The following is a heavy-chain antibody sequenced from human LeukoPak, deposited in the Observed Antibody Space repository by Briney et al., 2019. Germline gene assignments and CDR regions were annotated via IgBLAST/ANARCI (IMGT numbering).Heavy chain of an antibody. CDR3: ARHDPGWFDT. CDR2: IHYSGST. Sequence: PSETLSLTCTVSGGSINSCYWSWIRQPPGKGLEWIGYIHYSGSTNYNPSLKSRVTISVDTSEAHFSLKLSSATAADTAVYYCARHDPGWFDTWGQGTLVTVSS. J-gene: IGHJ5*02. D-gene: IGHD7-27*01. CDR1: GGSINSCY. V-gene: IGHV4-59*08.